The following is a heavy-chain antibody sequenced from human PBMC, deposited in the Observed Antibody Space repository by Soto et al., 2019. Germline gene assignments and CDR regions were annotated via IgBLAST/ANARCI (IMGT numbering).Heavy chain of an antibody. CDR1: GFTFDDYA. V-gene: IGHV3-9*01. CDR2: ISWNSGSI. CDR3: AKDTYYYDSSGYLYYYYGMDV. D-gene: IGHD3-22*01. Sequence: LRLSCAASGFTFDDYAMHWVRQAPGKGLEWVSGISWNSGSIGYADSVKGRFTISRDNAKNSLYLQMNSLRAEDTALYYCAKDTYYYDSSGYLYYYYGMDVWGQGTTVTVSS. J-gene: IGHJ6*02.